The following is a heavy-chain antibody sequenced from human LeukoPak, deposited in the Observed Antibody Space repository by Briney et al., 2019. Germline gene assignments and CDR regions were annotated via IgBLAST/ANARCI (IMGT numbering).Heavy chain of an antibody. CDR3: ARDEAYYDSSGYYFV. CDR1: GYTFTGYY. V-gene: IGHV1-2*02. D-gene: IGHD3-22*01. Sequence: ASVKVSCKASGYTFTGYYMHWMRQAPGQGLEWMGWINPNSGGTNYAQKFQGRVTMTRDTSISTAYMELSRLRSDDTAVYYCARDEAYYDSSGYYFVWGQGTTVTVSS. CDR2: INPNSGGT. J-gene: IGHJ6*02.